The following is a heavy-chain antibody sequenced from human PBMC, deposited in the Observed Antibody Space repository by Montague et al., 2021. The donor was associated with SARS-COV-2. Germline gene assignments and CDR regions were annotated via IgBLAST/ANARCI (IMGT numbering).Heavy chain of an antibody. J-gene: IGHJ3*02. V-gene: IGHV4-59*08. CDR2: IYYSGST. Sequence: SETLSLTCTVSGGSISSYYWSWIRQPPGKGLEWIGYIYYSGSTNXNPSLKSRVTIPVDTSKNQFSLKLSSVTAADTAVYYCARQRRYQLPITIFGVVMADAFDIWGQGTMVTVSS. CDR3: ARQRRYQLPITIFGVVMADAFDI. D-gene: IGHD3-3*01. CDR1: GGSISSYY.